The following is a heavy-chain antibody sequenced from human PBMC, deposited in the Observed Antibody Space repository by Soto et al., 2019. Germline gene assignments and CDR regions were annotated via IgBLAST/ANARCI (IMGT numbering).Heavy chain of an antibody. CDR2: ISSSGSTI. V-gene: IGHV3-11*01. J-gene: IGHJ6*02. CDR1: GFTFSDYY. D-gene: IGHD1-26*01. Sequence: PGGSLRLSWAASGFTFSDYYMSWIRQAPGKGLEWVSYISSSGSTIYYADSVKGRFTISRDNAKNLLYLQINSMRAEDTAVYYCARDLPGGNKAYYYYGMDVWCQGTTVTVSS. CDR3: ARDLPGGNKAYYYYGMDV.